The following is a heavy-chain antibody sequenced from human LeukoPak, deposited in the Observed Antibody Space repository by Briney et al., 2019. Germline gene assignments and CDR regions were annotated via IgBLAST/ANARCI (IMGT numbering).Heavy chain of an antibody. CDR1: GYSISSGYL. V-gene: IGHV4-38-2*02. CDR3: AREPRLRRGWFDP. J-gene: IGHJ5*02. CDR2: IDGSGSS. Sequence: SETLTLTCTVSGYSISSGYLWGWIRQPPGKGLQWIGSIDGSGSSYYNPSLKNRVTISVDTSKNQFSLELSSVTAADTAVYYCAREPRLRRGWFDPWGQGTLVTVSS. D-gene: IGHD4-17*01.